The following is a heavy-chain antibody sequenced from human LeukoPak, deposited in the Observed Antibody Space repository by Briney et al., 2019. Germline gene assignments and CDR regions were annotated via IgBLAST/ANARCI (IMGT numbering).Heavy chain of an antibody. CDR1: GFTSSHYA. D-gene: IGHD2-2*01. V-gene: IGHV3-21*05. CDR3: ARDTFQPGLIDS. Sequence: GGSLRLSCAASGFTSSHYAMNWVRQAPGKGLEWVSYINTDSSDIHYADSVKGRFTISRDNARNTLYLQLSSLRAEDSGVYYCARDTFQPGLIDSWGQGTLVTVSS. CDR2: INTDSSDI. J-gene: IGHJ4*02.